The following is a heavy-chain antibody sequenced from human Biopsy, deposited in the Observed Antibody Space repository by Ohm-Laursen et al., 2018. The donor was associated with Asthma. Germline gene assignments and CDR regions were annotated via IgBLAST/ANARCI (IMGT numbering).Heavy chain of an antibody. CDR1: GVSLSSFG. CDR2: ISYDGSKK. V-gene: IGHV3-30*18. D-gene: IGHD1-20*01. Sequence: SLRLSCSASGVSLSSFGVNWVRQAPGKGLEWVAVISYDGSKKEYGDSVKGRFTISRDNSKDTVYLQMNSLRAEDTAVYYCAKGRYKWNDGYYGLDVWGQGTTVTVS. CDR3: AKGRYKWNDGYYGLDV. J-gene: IGHJ6*02.